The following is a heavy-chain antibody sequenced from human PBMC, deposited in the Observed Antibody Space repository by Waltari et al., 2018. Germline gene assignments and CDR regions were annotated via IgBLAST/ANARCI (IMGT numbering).Heavy chain of an antibody. Sequence: EVQLVESGGGLVKPGGSLSLSCAASGFTFSSYSMNWFRQAPGKGLEWVSAIGTYGNTFYIDSVKGRFTISRENAKSSLYLQMNSLRAEDTAMYYCAGVNWNDRTFAIWGQGTLVTVSS. CDR2: IGTYGNT. D-gene: IGHD1-1*01. V-gene: IGHV3-13*01. CDR3: AGVNWNDRTFAI. J-gene: IGHJ3*02. CDR1: GFTFSSYS.